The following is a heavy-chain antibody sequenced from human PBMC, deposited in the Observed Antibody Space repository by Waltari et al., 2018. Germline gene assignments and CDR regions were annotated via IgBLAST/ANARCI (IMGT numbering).Heavy chain of an antibody. CDR1: GLRFSTTS. J-gene: IGHJ4*02. V-gene: IGHV3-23*01. D-gene: IGHD3-3*02. CDR3: ATFKGDH. CDR2: IRGAGTGA. Sequence: EVQLLESGGGLIQPGGSLRLSCAASGLRFSTTSMTWVHQVPGKGLGWVSSIRGAGTGAYYAESIKGRFTISRDNSRNTMSLQMNSLRAEDTALYYCATFKGDHWGQGTLVTVSS.